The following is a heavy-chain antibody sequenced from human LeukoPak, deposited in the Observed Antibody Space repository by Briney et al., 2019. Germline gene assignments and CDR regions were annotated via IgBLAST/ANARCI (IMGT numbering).Heavy chain of an antibody. V-gene: IGHV1-18*01. CDR3: ARDNYYDSSGYYDY. J-gene: IGHJ4*02. CDR1: GYTFTSYG. D-gene: IGHD3-22*01. CDR2: ISAYNGNT. Sequence: ASVKVSCKASGYTFTSYGISWVRQAPGQGLEWMGWISAYNGNTNYAQKLQGRVTMTTDTSTSTAYRELRSLRSDDTAVYYCARDNYYDSSGYYDYWGQGTLVTVSS.